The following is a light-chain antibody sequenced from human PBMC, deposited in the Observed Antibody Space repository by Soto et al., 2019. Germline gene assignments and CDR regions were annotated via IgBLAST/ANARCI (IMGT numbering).Light chain of an antibody. CDR1: QSVLYSSNNKNY. CDR3: QQYSDTPRT. CDR2: WAS. Sequence: DIVMTQSPDSLAVSLGERATINCKSSQSVLYSSNNKNYLAWYQQKPGQPPKLLIYWASTRESGVPDRFSGSGSGTDFTLTISSLQAEDVAVYYCQQYSDTPRTFGQGTKVEI. V-gene: IGKV4-1*01. J-gene: IGKJ1*01.